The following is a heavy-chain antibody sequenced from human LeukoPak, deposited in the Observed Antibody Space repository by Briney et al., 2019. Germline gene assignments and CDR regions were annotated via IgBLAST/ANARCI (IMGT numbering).Heavy chain of an antibody. D-gene: IGHD6-19*01. J-gene: IGHJ4*02. Sequence: GGSLRLSCAASGFTFSSYSMNWVRQAPGKGLEWVSSISSSSSYIYYADSVKGRFTISRDNAKNSLYLQMNSLRAEDTAVYYCARAGIGEYSSGWYYFDYWGQGTLVTVSS. CDR2: ISSSSSYI. V-gene: IGHV3-21*04. CDR1: GFTFSSYS. CDR3: ARAGIGEYSSGWYYFDY.